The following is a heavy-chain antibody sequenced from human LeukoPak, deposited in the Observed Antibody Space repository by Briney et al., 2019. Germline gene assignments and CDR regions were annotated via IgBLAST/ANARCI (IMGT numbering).Heavy chain of an antibody. V-gene: IGHV4-30-4*01. D-gene: IGHD2-15*01. Sequence: PSQTLSLTCTVSGGSISSGDYYWSWIRQPPGKGLEWIGYIYYSGSTYYNPSLKSRVTISVDTSKNQFSLKLSSVTAADTAVYYCARARLYCSGGSRYSGYYYGMDVWGKGTTVTVSS. CDR3: ARARLYCSGGSRYSGYYYGMDV. CDR1: GGSISSGDYY. CDR2: IYYSGST. J-gene: IGHJ6*04.